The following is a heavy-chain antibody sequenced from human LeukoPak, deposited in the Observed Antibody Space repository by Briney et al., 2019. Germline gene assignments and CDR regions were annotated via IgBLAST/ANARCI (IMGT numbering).Heavy chain of an antibody. CDR1: GFTFDDYT. D-gene: IGHD1-26*01. CDR2: ISWDGGST. V-gene: IGHV3-43D*03. CDR3: AKEGGSYSFDY. Sequence: GGSLRLSCAASGFTFDDYTMHWVRQAPGKGLEWVSLISWDGGSTYYADSVKGRFTISRDNSKNSLYLQMNSLRAEDTALYYCAKEGGSYSFDYWGQGTLVTVSS. J-gene: IGHJ4*02.